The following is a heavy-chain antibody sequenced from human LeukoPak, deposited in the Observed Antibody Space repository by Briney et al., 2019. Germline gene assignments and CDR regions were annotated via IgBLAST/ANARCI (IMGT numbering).Heavy chain of an antibody. CDR2: IYTSGST. J-gene: IGHJ3*02. CDR1: GGSISSGSYY. CDR3: ASSCNSSWYLGPGAFDI. Sequence: SETLSLTCTVSGGSISSGSYYWNWIRQPAGKGLEWIGRIYTSGSTNYNPSLKSRVTISVDTSKNQFSLKLSSVTAADTAVYYCASSCNSSWYLGPGAFDIWGQGTMVTVSS. V-gene: IGHV4-61*02. D-gene: IGHD6-13*01.